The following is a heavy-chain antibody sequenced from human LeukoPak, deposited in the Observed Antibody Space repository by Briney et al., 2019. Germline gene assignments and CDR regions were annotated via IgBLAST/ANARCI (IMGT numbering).Heavy chain of an antibody. CDR3: ARSLDDFWSGYYPIDY. V-gene: IGHV4-38-2*01. Sequence: PSXTLSLTCAVSGYSISSGYYWGWIRQPPGKGVGWIGSIYHSGSTYYNPSLKSRVTISVDTSKNQFSLKLSSVAAADTAVYYCARSLDDFWSGYYPIDYWGQGTLVTVSS. CDR2: IYHSGST. J-gene: IGHJ4*02. CDR1: GYSISSGYY. D-gene: IGHD3-3*01.